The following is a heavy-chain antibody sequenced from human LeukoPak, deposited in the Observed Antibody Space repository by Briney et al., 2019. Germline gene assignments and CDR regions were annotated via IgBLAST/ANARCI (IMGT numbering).Heavy chain of an antibody. CDR1: GFTFSSYG. Sequence: GGSLRLSCAASGFTFSSYGMHWVRQAPGKGLEWVAFIRYDGSNKYYADSVKGRFTISRDNAKNSLYLQMNSLRAEDTAVYYCARGGYCSSTSCYWVYYYYYYMDVWGKGTTVTVSS. J-gene: IGHJ6*03. CDR3: ARGGYCSSTSCYWVYYYYYYMDV. V-gene: IGHV3-30*02. D-gene: IGHD2-2*01. CDR2: IRYDGSNK.